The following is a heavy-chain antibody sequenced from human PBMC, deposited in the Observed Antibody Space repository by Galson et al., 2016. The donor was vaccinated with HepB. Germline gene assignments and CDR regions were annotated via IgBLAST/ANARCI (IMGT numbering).Heavy chain of an antibody. J-gene: IGHJ1*01. V-gene: IGHV3-11*01. CDR1: GFTSSDYY. D-gene: IGHD3/OR15-3a*01. Sequence: SLRLSCAASGFTSSDYYMSWIRQAPGKGLEWVSYISSRGETIYYTDSVKGRFTISRDNAKNSLYLQLNSLRAEDTAVYYCARAGLDFGLVHFYWGQGALVTVSS. CDR2: ISSRGETI. CDR3: ARAGLDFGLVHFY.